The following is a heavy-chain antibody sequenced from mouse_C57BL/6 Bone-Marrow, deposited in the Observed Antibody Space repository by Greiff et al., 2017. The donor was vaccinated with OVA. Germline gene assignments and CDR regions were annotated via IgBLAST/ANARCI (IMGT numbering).Heavy chain of an antibody. J-gene: IGHJ4*01. CDR3: ARRYYYAMDY. Sequence: QVQLQQPGAELVMPGASVKLSCKASGYTFTSYWMHWVKQRPGQGLEWIGEIDLSDSYTNYNQKFKGKSTLTVDKSSSTAYMQLSSLTSEDSAVYYCARRYYYAMDYWGQGTSVTVSS. CDR2: IDLSDSYT. V-gene: IGHV1-69*01. CDR1: GYTFTSYW.